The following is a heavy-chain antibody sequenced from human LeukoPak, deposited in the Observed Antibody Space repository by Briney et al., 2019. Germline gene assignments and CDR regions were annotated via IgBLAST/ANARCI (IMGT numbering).Heavy chain of an antibody. CDR3: ATLPRGHLFDS. J-gene: IGHJ4*02. Sequence: ASVKVSCKLSGDTLTELSMHWVRQSPGKGLEWMGGFVPEDGETIYAQKFQGRVTMTEDTSTDTAYMELSSLRSDDTAVYFCATLPRGHLFDSWGQGTLVTVST. V-gene: IGHV1-24*01. D-gene: IGHD3-10*01. CDR2: FVPEDGET. CDR1: GDTLTELS.